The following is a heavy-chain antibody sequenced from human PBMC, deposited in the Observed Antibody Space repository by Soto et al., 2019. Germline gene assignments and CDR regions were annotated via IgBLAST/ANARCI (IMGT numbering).Heavy chain of an antibody. Sequence: EVQLVESGGGLVQPGGSLRLSCAASAFTLSRYSMNWVRQAPGKGLEWISYISSGSGTIYYADSVKGRITISRDNAKNSLYLQMNSLRDEDTAVYYCASDTFANWNFYYYGMDVWDEGTTVTVSS. D-gene: IGHD1-20*01. CDR2: ISSGSGTI. CDR3: ASDTFANWNFYYYGMDV. J-gene: IGHJ6*04. V-gene: IGHV3-48*02. CDR1: AFTLSRYS.